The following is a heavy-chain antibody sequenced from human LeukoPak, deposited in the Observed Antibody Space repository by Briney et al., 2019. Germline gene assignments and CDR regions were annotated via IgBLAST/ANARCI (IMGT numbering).Heavy chain of an antibody. CDR3: ARDPKAAAATDS. J-gene: IGHJ5*01. CDR1: GGSISSGDYY. V-gene: IGHV4-30-4*01. Sequence: SETLSLTCIVSGGSISSGDYYWSWIRQPPGKGLEWIAYIYYSGTTYYNPSLKSRVTISIDTSKNQFSLKLSSVTAADTAVYFCARDPKAAAATDSWGQGTLVTVSS. CDR2: IYYSGTT. D-gene: IGHD6-13*01.